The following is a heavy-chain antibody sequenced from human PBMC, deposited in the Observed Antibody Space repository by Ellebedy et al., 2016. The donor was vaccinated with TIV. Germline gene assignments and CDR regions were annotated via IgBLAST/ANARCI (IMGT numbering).Heavy chain of an antibody. CDR3: ARRYMDV. CDR2: INEDGSKK. V-gene: IGHV3-7*01. Sequence: GGSLRLXXAASGFTFSSYWMHWVRQAPGKGLEWVANINEDGSKKYYVDSVKGRFTISRDNAKNSLYLQMNSLRTEDTAVYYCARRYMDVWGRGTTVTVSS. CDR1: GFTFSSYW. J-gene: IGHJ6*03.